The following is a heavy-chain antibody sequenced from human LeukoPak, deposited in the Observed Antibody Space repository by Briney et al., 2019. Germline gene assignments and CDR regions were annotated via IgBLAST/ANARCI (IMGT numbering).Heavy chain of an antibody. CDR1: GFTFSSYS. CDR3: ARDLDPRYYYGSGTAGGRYFDY. CDR2: ISSSSSYI. Sequence: PGGSLRLSCAASGFTFSSYSMNWVRQAPGKGLEWVSSISSSSSYIYYADSVKGRFTISRDNAKNSLYLQMNSLRAEDTAVYYCARDLDPRYYYGSGTAGGRYFDYWGQGTLVTVSS. D-gene: IGHD3-10*01. J-gene: IGHJ4*02. V-gene: IGHV3-21*01.